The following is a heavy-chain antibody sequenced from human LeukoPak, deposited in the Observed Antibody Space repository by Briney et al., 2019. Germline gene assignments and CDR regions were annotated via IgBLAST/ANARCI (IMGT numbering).Heavy chain of an antibody. J-gene: IGHJ3*02. V-gene: IGHV1-24*01. Sequence: ASVKVSCKVSGYTLTELSMHWVRQAPGKGLEWMGGFDPEDGETIYAQKFQGRVTTTEDTSTDTAYMELSSLRSEDTAVYYCATEGNIVGATWEENDAFDIWGQGTMVTVSS. CDR1: GYTLTELS. CDR2: FDPEDGET. D-gene: IGHD1-26*01. CDR3: ATEGNIVGATWEENDAFDI.